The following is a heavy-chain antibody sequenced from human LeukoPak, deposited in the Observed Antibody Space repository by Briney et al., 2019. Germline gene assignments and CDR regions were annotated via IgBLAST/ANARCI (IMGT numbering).Heavy chain of an antibody. Sequence: ASVTVSCKASGYTFTSYDINWVRQATGQGLAWMGWMNPNSGNTGYAQKFQGRVTMTRNTSISTAYMELSSLRSEDTAVYYCARGRRAAAGDYWGQGTLVTVSS. J-gene: IGHJ4*02. CDR2: MNPNSGNT. CDR3: ARGRRAAAGDY. D-gene: IGHD6-13*01. CDR1: GYTFTSYD. V-gene: IGHV1-8*01.